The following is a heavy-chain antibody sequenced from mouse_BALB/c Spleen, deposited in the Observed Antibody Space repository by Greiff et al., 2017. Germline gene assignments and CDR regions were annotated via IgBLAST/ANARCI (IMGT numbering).Heavy chain of an antibody. D-gene: IGHD2-14*01. Sequence: QVQLQQSGPELVKPGASVRISCKASGYTFTSYYIHWVKQRPGQGLEWIGWIYPGNVNTKYNEKFKGKATLTADKSSSTAYMQLSSLTSEDSAVYFCARERGYDDAMDYWGQGTSVTVSS. J-gene: IGHJ4*01. CDR1: GYTFTSYY. CDR3: ARERGYDDAMDY. CDR2: IYPGNVNT. V-gene: IGHV1S56*01.